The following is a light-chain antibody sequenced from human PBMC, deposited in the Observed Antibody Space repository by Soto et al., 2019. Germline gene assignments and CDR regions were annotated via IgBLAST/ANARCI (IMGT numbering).Light chain of an antibody. CDR1: QSVSSN. V-gene: IGKV3-15*01. Sequence: EIVMTQSPATLSVSPGERATLSCRASQSVSSNLAWYQQKPGQAPRLLIYGASTRATGIPARFSGSGSGTELTLTISSLQSEDFAVYYCQQYNNWPQTFGPGTKVDI. J-gene: IGKJ1*01. CDR2: GAS. CDR3: QQYNNWPQT.